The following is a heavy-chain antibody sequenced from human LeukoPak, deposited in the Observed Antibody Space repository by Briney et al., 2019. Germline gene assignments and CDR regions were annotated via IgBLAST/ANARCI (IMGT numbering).Heavy chain of an antibody. J-gene: IGHJ3*02. Sequence: SETLSLTCTVSGGSISSYYWSWIRQPPGKGLEGIGYIYYSGSTNYNPSLKSRVTISVDTSKNQFSLKLSSVTAADTAVYYCARRWATISDAFDIWGQGTMVTVSS. CDR2: IYYSGST. D-gene: IGHD5-12*01. CDR3: ARRWATISDAFDI. CDR1: GGSISSYY. V-gene: IGHV4-59*01.